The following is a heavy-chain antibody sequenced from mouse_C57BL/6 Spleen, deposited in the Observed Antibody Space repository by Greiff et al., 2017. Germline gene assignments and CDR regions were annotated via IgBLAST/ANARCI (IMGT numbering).Heavy chain of an antibody. CDR1: GFTFSSYT. CDR2: LSGGGGNT. CDR3: ARRGSSYYYFDC. D-gene: IGHD1-1*01. J-gene: IGHJ2*01. V-gene: IGHV5-9*01. Sequence: DVHLVESGGGLVKPGGSLKLSCAASGFTFSSYTMSWVRQTPEKRLEWVATLSGGGGNTYYTDSVKGRFTISRDKAKNTLYLQRSSLRSEDTALYYCARRGSSYYYFDCWGQGTTLTVSS.